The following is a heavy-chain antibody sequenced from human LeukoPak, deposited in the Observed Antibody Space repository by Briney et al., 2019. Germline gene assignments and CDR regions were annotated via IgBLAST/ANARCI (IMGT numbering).Heavy chain of an antibody. CDR3: GKDGGQYSSGPEFDP. V-gene: IGHV3-23*01. CDR2: ISGGGERT. Sequence: GGSLRLSCAASGIIFSNTAMNWARQSPGRGLEWVSAISGGGERTFYADSVKGRFTISRDNSKNMVYLQMNSLRADDTAIYYCGKDGGQYSSGPEFDPRGQGALVTVSS. D-gene: IGHD6-19*01. CDR1: GIIFSNTA. J-gene: IGHJ5*02.